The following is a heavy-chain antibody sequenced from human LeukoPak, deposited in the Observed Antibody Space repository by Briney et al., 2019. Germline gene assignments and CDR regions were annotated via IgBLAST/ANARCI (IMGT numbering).Heavy chain of an antibody. CDR3: AGAEAAAAGHFDY. Sequence: GGSLRLTCAASGFTVSSNYMSWVRQAPGKGLEWVSVIHSGGSTYYADSVKGRFTISRDNSKNALYLQMNSLRAEDTAVYYCAGAEAAAAGHFDYWGQGTLVTVSS. J-gene: IGHJ4*02. V-gene: IGHV3-66*01. D-gene: IGHD6-13*01. CDR1: GFTVSSNY. CDR2: IHSGGST.